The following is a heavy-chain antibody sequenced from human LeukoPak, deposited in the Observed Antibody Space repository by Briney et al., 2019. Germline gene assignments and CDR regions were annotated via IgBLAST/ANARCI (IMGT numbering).Heavy chain of an antibody. V-gene: IGHV4-39*07. D-gene: IGHD3-22*01. Sequence: SETLSLTCTVSGGSISSSGYYWGWIRQPPGKGLEWIGSMYYSGSTYYNPSLKSRVTISVDTSKNQFSLKLSSVTAADTAVYYCASPGTSGYHLRNFDYWGQGTLVTVSS. CDR3: ASPGTSGYHLRNFDY. J-gene: IGHJ4*02. CDR1: GGSISSSGYY. CDR2: MYYSGST.